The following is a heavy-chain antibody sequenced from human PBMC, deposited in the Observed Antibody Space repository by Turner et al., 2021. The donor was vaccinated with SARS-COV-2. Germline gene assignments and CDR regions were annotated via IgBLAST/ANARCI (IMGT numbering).Heavy chain of an antibody. CDR1: AFTFSNYD. CDR3: ARAKFRGLISWFDP. CDR2: VGNAGDT. Sequence: EVQLVESGGGLVQPGGSLSLLCAASAFTFSNYDMHWVRQATGKGMEWVAAVGNAGDTYYTGSVKGRFTISRENGKNSLYLQMNSLRAGDTAVYYCARAKFRGLISWFDPWGQGNLVTVSS. J-gene: IGHJ5*02. D-gene: IGHD3-10*01. V-gene: IGHV3-13*04.